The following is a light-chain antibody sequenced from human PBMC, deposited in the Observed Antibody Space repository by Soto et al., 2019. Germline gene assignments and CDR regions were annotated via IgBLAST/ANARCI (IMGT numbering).Light chain of an antibody. V-gene: IGKV4-1*01. CDR3: QQYSSTPFT. CDR2: WAS. Sequence: DIVMTQSPDSLAVSLGERATINCKSSQSVLHSSNNKNYLAWYQQKPGQPPKLLISWASTRESGVPDRFSGSGSGTDFTLTISSLQAADVAVYYCQQYSSTPFTFGPGTKVDIK. J-gene: IGKJ3*01. CDR1: QSVLHSSNNKNY.